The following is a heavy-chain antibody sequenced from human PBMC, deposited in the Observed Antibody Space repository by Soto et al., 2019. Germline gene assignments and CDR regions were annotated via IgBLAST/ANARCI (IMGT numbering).Heavy chain of an antibody. V-gene: IGHV3-53*01. D-gene: IGHD3-10*01. CDR2: IYNDGKT. CDR1: GLTVSNNY. CDR3: VRPLPSGQNYGMDV. J-gene: IGHJ6*02. Sequence: EVQLVESGGGLIQPGGSLKLSCAAYGLTVSNNYMSWVRQAPGKGLEWVSVIYNDGKTYYADSVKGRFTISRDTSKNTLHLQMDSLRDEDTAVYYCVRPLPSGQNYGMDVWGQGTTVTVSS.